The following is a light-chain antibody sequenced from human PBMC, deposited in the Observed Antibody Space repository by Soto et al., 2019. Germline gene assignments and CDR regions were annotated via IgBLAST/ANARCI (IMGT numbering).Light chain of an antibody. CDR1: ISDVAGYNY. CDR2: DVT. J-gene: IGLJ3*02. CDR3: ISYIPSTTTHWV. Sequence: QSALTQPRSVSGSPGQSVTISCTGTISDVAGYNYVSWYQHHPGKAPKLLISDVTKRPSWVPDRFSGSKSGSTASLTISELQAEDEADYYCISYIPSTTTHWVFGGGTKLTVL. V-gene: IGLV2-11*01.